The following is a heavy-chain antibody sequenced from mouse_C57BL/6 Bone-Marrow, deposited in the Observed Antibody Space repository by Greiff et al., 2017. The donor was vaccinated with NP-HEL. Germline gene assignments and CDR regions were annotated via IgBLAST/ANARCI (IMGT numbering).Heavy chain of an antibody. J-gene: IGHJ4*01. CDR1: GFTFSDYY. Sequence: EVKLVESGGGLVQPGGSLKLSCAASGFTFSDYYMYWVRQTPEKRLEWVAYISNGGGSTYYPDTVKGRFTISRDNAKNTLYLQMSRLKSEDTAMYYCARCSNFSMDYWGQGTSVTVSS. CDR3: ARCSNFSMDY. V-gene: IGHV5-12*01. CDR2: ISNGGGST. D-gene: IGHD2-5*01.